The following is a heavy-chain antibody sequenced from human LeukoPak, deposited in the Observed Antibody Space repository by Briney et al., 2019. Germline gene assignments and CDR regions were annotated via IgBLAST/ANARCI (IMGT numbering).Heavy chain of an antibody. CDR3: ARLSGYEKGYVFDI. CDR2: IWYDASNK. Sequence: PGRSLTLSCAASGFTFSSFGMHWVRQAPGKGLEWVAVIWYDASNKYYADSVKGRFTISRDNSKNTLYLHMNSLRDDDTAVYYCARLSGYEKGYVFDIWGQGTMVTVSS. J-gene: IGHJ3*02. D-gene: IGHD5-12*01. CDR1: GFTFSSFG. V-gene: IGHV3-33*01.